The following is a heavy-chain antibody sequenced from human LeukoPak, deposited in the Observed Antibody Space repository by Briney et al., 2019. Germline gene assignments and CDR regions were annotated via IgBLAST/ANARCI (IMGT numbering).Heavy chain of an antibody. J-gene: IGHJ6*03. Sequence: GASVKVSCKASGYTFTSYDINWVRQATGQGLEWMGWMNPNSGNTGYAQKFQGRVTMTRNTSISTAYMELSSLRSEDTAVYYCARGASITIFGVARADYYYYMDVWGKGTTVTVSS. CDR1: GYTFTSYD. D-gene: IGHD3-3*01. CDR3: ARGASITIFGVARADYYYYMDV. CDR2: MNPNSGNT. V-gene: IGHV1-8*01.